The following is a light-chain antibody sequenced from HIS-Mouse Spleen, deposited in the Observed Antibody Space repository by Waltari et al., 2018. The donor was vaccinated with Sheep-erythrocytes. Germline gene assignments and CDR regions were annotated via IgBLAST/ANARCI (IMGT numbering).Light chain of an antibody. J-gene: IGLJ3*02. Sequence: QSALTQPPSASGSPGQSVTIPCTGTSRAVGRYNYVSWYQQHPGKAPKLMIYEVSKRPSGVPDRFSGSKSGNTASLTVSGLQAEDEADYYCSSYAGSNNWVFGGGTKLTVL. V-gene: IGLV2-8*01. CDR1: SRAVGRYNY. CDR3: SSYAGSNNWV. CDR2: EVS.